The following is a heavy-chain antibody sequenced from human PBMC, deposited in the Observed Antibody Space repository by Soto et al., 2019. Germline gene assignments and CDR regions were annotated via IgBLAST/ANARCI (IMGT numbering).Heavy chain of an antibody. V-gene: IGHV1-18*01. CDR2: ISAYNGNT. CDR1: GYTFTSYG. CDR3: ARVEDRGVIITGPYYYYYYMDV. D-gene: IGHD3-10*01. Sequence: GASVKVSCKASGYTFTSYGISWVRQAPGQGLEWMGWISAYNGNTNYAQKLQGGVTMTTDTSTSTAYMELRSLRSDDTAVYYCARVEDRGVIITGPYYYYYYMDVWGKGTTVTVSS. J-gene: IGHJ6*03.